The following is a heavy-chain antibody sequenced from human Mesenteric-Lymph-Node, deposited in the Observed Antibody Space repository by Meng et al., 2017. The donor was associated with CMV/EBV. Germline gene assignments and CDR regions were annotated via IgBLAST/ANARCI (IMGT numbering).Heavy chain of an antibody. D-gene: IGHD3-10*01. CDR1: GWSFSGYY. CDR3: ARGGAYNFGFGLDL. V-gene: IGHV4-34*01. Sequence: CAVYGWSFSGYYWSWIRQPPGKGLEWIGEINHSGSTNYNPSLKSRVTISVDTSKNQFSLKLSSVTAADTAVYYCARGGAYNFGFGLDLWGQGTLVTVSS. CDR2: INHSGST. J-gene: IGHJ5*02.